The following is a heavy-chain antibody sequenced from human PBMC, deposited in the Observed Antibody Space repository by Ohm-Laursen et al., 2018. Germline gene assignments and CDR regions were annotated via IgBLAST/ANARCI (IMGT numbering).Heavy chain of an antibody. D-gene: IGHD3-3*01. CDR1: GFTFSSSG. J-gene: IGHJ4*02. CDR3: AKELRSDNYFDF. V-gene: IGHV3-30*18. Sequence: SLRLSCTASGFTFSSSGMHWVRQAPGKGLEWVAVISYDGSNKFYADSVKGRFTISRDDSKKTLHLQMNSLRAEDTAVYYCAKELRSDNYFDFWGQGTLVTVSS. CDR2: ISYDGSNK.